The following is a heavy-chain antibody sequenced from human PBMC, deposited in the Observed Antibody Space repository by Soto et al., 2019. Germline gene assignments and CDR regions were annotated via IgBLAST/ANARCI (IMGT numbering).Heavy chain of an antibody. V-gene: IGHV3-21*01. CDR2: ISSGSSDT. CDR3: ARVAY. CDR1: GFTFSRAS. J-gene: IGHJ4*02. Sequence: WGSLRLSCEASGFTFSRASLNCVRQVPGKGLEWVASISSGSSDTWYADSVKGRFIISRDNAQNSLFLQMNTLRPEDTAMYYCARVAYWGPGTQVTVSS.